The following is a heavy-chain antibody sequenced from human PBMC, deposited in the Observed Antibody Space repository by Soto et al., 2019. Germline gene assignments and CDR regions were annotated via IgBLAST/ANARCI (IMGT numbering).Heavy chain of an antibody. CDR2: IYYRGNT. Sequence: PSETLSLTCTVSGGSISSSSYYWGWIRQPPGKGLEWIGSIYYRGNTYYNPSLKSRVNISVDTSKNQFSLKLSSVTAADTAVYYCAREGGGYCSGGSCQVDYWGQGTLVTVSS. CDR3: AREGGGYCSGGSCQVDY. D-gene: IGHD2-15*01. CDR1: GGSISSSSYY. V-gene: IGHV4-39*02. J-gene: IGHJ4*02.